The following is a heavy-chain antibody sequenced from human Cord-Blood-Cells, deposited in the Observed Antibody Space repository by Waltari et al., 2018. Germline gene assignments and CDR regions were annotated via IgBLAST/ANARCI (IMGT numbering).Heavy chain of an antibody. CDR1: GFTFSNAW. Sequence: EVQLVESGGGLVKPGGSLRLSCAASGFTFSNAWMSWVRQAPGKGLEWVGRIKSKTDGGTTDYAAPVKGRFTISRDDSKNTLYLQMNSLKTEDTAVYYCTTDAENSGSYYFDYWGQGTLVTVSS. CDR3: TTDAENSGSYYFDY. CDR2: IKSKTDGGTT. D-gene: IGHD1-26*01. V-gene: IGHV3-15*01. J-gene: IGHJ4*02.